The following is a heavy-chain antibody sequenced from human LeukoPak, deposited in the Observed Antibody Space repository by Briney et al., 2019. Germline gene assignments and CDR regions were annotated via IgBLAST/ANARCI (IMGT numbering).Heavy chain of an antibody. J-gene: IGHJ4*02. CDR1: GFTFRSYA. V-gene: IGHV3-23*01. CDR3: AKTYFSVIFHY. Sequence: GGSLRLSCAASGFTFRSYAMNWVREAPGKGVEWGSVISDTGGSTYYAASVKGGFTISRDNSKNTVYLQMNSLRAGDRAVFYCAKTYFSVIFHYWGQGTLVSVSS. D-gene: IGHD3-10*01. CDR2: ISDTGGST.